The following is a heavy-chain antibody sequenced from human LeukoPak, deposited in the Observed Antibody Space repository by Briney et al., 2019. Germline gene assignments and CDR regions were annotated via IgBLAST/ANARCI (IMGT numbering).Heavy chain of an antibody. CDR2: IKSDGSTA. D-gene: IGHD5-24*01. CDR1: GFTFSNYW. J-gene: IGHJ6*02. CDR3: ARDGGYKMDV. Sequence: GGSLRLSCAASGFTFSNYWMHWVRQAPGKGLVWVSIIKSDGSTARYADSVKGRFTISRDNARNTLYLQVDSLRTEDTAVYYCARDGGYKMDVWGQGTTVTVS. V-gene: IGHV3-74*01.